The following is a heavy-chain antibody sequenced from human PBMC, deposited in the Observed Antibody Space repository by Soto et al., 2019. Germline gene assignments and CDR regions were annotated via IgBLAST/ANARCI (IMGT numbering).Heavy chain of an antibody. CDR2: IYHSGST. J-gene: IGHJ4*02. V-gene: IGHV4-30-2*01. CDR1: GGSIRSGGYS. CDR3: ATPQDYDGCLDS. Sequence: TLSLTCAVSGGSIRSGGYSWSWIRQPPGKGLEWIGYIYHSGSTYYNPSLKSRVTISVDRSKNQFSLKLSSVTAADTAVYYCATPQDYDGCLDSWGQGTLVTVSS. D-gene: IGHD3-22*01.